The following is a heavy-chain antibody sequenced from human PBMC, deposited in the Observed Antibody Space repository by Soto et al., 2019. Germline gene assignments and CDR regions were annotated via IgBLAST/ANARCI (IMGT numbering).Heavy chain of an antibody. J-gene: IGHJ6*02. V-gene: IGHV3-7*01. CDR2: IKQDGIEK. CDR3: VRDWSTFWGMDV. CDR1: GFTFSTYW. Sequence: PGGSLRLSGPASGFTFSTYWMNWVRQGPGKGLEWVANIKQDGIEKYYVDSVKGRFAISRDNAKDSLFLQMNNLRAEDTAVYYCVRDWSTFWGMDVWGQGTTVTVSS.